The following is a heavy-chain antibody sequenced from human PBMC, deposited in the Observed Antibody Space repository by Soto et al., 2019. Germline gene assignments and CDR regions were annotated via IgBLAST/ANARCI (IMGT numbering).Heavy chain of an antibody. CDR3: AREGLVLVPTTVNSDYYYYAMDV. CDR1: GYTFTRYQ. Sequence: GASVKVSCKASGYTFTRYQMYWVRQAPGQGLEWMGIISPSDGSTNYAQNLQGRVTMTTDTSTTTAYMELRSLRSDDTAVYYCAREGLVLVPTTVNSDYYYYAMDVWGQGTTVTVSS. V-gene: IGHV1-46*01. D-gene: IGHD2-2*01. J-gene: IGHJ6*02. CDR2: ISPSDGST.